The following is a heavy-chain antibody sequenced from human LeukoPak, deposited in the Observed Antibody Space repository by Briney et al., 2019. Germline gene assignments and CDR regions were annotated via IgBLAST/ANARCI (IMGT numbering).Heavy chain of an antibody. CDR2: ISSSGGST. V-gene: IGHV3-23*01. CDR1: GFTFSSYG. Sequence: GGSLRLSCAASGFTFSSYGMSWVRQAPGEGLEGGSAISSSGGSTYYADSVKGRFTISRDNSKNTLYLQMSSLRAEDTAVYYCARHFSPVYSSGGFDYWGQGTLVTVSS. J-gene: IGHJ4*02. D-gene: IGHD6-19*01. CDR3: ARHFSPVYSSGGFDY.